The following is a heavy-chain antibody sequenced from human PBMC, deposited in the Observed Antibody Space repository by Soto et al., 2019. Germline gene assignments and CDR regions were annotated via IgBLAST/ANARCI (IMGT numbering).Heavy chain of an antibody. CDR2: IWYDGSNK. J-gene: IGHJ3*02. CDR1: GFTFSSYG. D-gene: IGHD3-22*01. Sequence: QVQLVESGGGVVQPGRSLRLSCAASGFTFSSYGMHWVRQAPGKGLEWVAVIWYDGSNKYYADSVKGRFTISRDNSKNTLYLQMNSLRAEDTAVYYCARGRLPFRPYYYDSSADAFDIWGQGTMVTVSS. V-gene: IGHV3-33*01. CDR3: ARGRLPFRPYYYDSSADAFDI.